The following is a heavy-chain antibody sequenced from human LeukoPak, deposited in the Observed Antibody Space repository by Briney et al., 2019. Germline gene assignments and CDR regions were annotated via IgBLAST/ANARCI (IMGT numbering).Heavy chain of an antibody. CDR3: ARDMRAAGAFGELLTTDY. V-gene: IGHV1-69*05. CDR1: GGTFSSYA. Sequence: GASVKVSCKASGGTFSSYAISWVRQAPGQGLEWMGGIIPMFGTANYAQKLQGRVTMTTDTSTSTAYMELRSLRSDDTAVYYCARDMRAAGAFGELLTTDYWGQGTLVTVSS. J-gene: IGHJ4*02. CDR2: IIPMFGTA. D-gene: IGHD3-10*01.